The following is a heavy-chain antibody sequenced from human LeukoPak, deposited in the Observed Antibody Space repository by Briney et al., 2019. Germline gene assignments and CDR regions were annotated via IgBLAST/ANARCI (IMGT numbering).Heavy chain of an antibody. D-gene: IGHD3-10*01. CDR2: ISGSGGST. CDR3: AKGRYYGSGKWGYFEY. Sequence: GGSLRLSCAASRFTFSSYAMSWVRQAPGKGLEWVSGISGSGGSTYYADSVKGRLTISRDNSKNTLYLQMNSLRAEDTAVYYCAKGRYYGSGKWGYFEYWGQGTLVTVSS. CDR1: RFTFSSYA. J-gene: IGHJ4*02. V-gene: IGHV3-23*01.